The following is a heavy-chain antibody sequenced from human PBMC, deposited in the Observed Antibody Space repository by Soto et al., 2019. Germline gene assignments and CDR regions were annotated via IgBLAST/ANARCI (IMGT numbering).Heavy chain of an antibody. CDR3: ARGVGSGSYYNQYNWFDP. V-gene: IGHV1-18*01. Sequence: QVQLVQSGGEVKKPGASVKVSCKASGYTFTNYGISWVRQAPGQGLEWMGWISAYNGNTKYAQKLQGRVTMTTDTSTSTAYMELRSLRSDDTAVYYCARGVGSGSYYNQYNWFDPWGQGTLVTVSS. CDR2: ISAYNGNT. D-gene: IGHD3-10*01. J-gene: IGHJ5*02. CDR1: GYTFTNYG.